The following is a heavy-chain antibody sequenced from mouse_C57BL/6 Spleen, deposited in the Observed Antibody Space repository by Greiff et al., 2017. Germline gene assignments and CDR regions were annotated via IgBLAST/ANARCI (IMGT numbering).Heavy chain of an antibody. D-gene: IGHD2-5*01. CDR1: GYTFTSYW. V-gene: IGHV1-7*01. J-gene: IGHJ4*01. Sequence: VQLQQSGAELAKPGASVKLSCKASGYTFTSYWMHWVKQRPGQGLEWIGYINPSSGYTKYNQKFKDKATLTADKSSSTAYMQLSSLTYEDSAVYYGAKAYYSNYVGPYYAMDYWGQGTSVTVSS. CDR3: AKAYYSNYVGPYYAMDY. CDR2: INPSSGYT.